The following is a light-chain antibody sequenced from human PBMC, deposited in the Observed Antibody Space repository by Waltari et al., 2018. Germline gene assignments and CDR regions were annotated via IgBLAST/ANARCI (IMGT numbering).Light chain of an antibody. CDR2: SAS. V-gene: IGKV3-15*01. CDR3: QQYNAWPLT. J-gene: IGKJ3*01. CDR1: QRMNNN. Sequence: DRLITQSPLILSVSPGERSTLSSTASQRMNNNLAWYQQKPGPPPRLLISSASNRGTGIPPRFSGIGAVTQFTLTISSLPSEDFAVYFCQQYNAWPLTFGPGTKVHIK.